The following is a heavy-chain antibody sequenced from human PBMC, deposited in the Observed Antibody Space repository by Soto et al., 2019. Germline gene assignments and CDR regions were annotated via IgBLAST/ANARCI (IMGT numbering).Heavy chain of an antibody. CDR1: GYSIRSGYF. J-gene: IGHJ4*02. D-gene: IGHD3-3*01. CDR2: IDTSGST. V-gene: IGHV4-4*07. CDR3: ARGGQDFWSGPFDY. Sequence: SETLSLTCAVSGYSIRSGYFWGWIRQPAGKGLEWIGRIDTSGSTNYNPSLKSRVTMSVDTSKQEFSLKLSSVTAADTALYYCARGGQDFWSGPFDYWGRGALVTVSS.